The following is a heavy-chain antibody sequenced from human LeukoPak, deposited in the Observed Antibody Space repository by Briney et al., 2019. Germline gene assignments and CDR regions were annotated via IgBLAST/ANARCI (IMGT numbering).Heavy chain of an antibody. V-gene: IGHV3-21*01. CDR3: ARDQRWELNALDF. CDR2: ISSSSSYI. CDR1: GFTFSTCA. Sequence: GGSLRLSCAASGFTFSTCAMSWVRQAPGKGLEWVSSISSSSSYIYYADSVKGRFTISRDNAKNSLYLQMNSLRAEDTAVYYCARDQRWELNALDFWGQGTLVTVSS. J-gene: IGHJ4*02. D-gene: IGHD1-26*01.